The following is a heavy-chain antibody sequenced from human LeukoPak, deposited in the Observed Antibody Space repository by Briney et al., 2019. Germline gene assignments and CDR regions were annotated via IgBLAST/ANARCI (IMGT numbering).Heavy chain of an antibody. V-gene: IGHV4-61*01. CDR3: ARDPLGWLSYFDI. J-gene: IGHJ3*02. Sequence: SETLSLTCTVSGGSISTTNYYWSWIRQPPGKGLEWIGYIYYSGSTNYNPSLKSRVTISVDTSKNQFSLKLSSVTAADTAVYYCARDPLGWLSYFDIWGQGTMVAVSS. CDR2: IYYSGST. D-gene: IGHD3-16*02. CDR1: GGSISTTNYY.